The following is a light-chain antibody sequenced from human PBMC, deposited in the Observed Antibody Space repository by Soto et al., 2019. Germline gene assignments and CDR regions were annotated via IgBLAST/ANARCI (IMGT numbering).Light chain of an antibody. CDR2: DVT. Sequence: QSGLTQPASVSGSPGQSITISCTGTSSDVGGLNYVSWYQQHPGRAPKLMIYDVTYRPSGVSDRFSASKSDNTASLTISGLQAEDEADYYCSSFTTSSTYVFGTGTKLTVL. V-gene: IGLV2-14*03. CDR1: SSDVGGLNY. J-gene: IGLJ1*01. CDR3: SSFTTSSTYV.